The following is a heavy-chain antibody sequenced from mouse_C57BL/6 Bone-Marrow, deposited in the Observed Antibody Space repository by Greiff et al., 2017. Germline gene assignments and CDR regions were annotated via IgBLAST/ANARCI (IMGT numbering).Heavy chain of an antibody. CDR3: ARGALSYYDYDVSFDC. J-gene: IGHJ2*01. CDR2: IHPNSGST. V-gene: IGHV1-64*01. Sequence: QVQLQQPGAELVKPGASVKLSCKASGYTFTSYWMHWVKQRPGQGLEWIGMIHPNSGSTNYNEKFKSKATLTVDKSSSTAYMQLSSLTSEDSAVYYCARGALSYYDYDVSFDCWGQGTTLTVSS. D-gene: IGHD2-4*01. CDR1: GYTFTSYW.